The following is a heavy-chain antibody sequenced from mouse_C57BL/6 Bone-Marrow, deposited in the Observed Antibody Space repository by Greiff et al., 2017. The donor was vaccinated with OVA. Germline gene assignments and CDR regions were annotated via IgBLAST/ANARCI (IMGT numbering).Heavy chain of an antibody. CDR2: ISDGGSYT. CDR3: ARDRYGSTYWYFDV. J-gene: IGHJ1*03. V-gene: IGHV5-4*01. CDR1: GFTFSSYA. D-gene: IGHD1-1*01. Sequence: DVKLVESGGGLVKPGGSLKLSCAASGFTFSSYAMSWVRQTPEKRLEWVATISDGGSYTYYPDNVKGRFTISRDNAKNNLYLQMSQLKSEDTAMYYWARDRYGSTYWYFDVWGTGTTVTVSS.